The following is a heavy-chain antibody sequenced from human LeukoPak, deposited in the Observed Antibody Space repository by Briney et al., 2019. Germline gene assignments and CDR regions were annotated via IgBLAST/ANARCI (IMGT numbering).Heavy chain of an antibody. Sequence: ASVKVSCKASGYTFTSYYMHWVRQAPGQGLEWMGIINPSGGSTSYAQKFQGRVTMTRDTSTSTVYMELSRLRSDDTAVYYCARGSYSSGRYPGPGDSHYWGQGTLVTVSS. J-gene: IGHJ4*02. D-gene: IGHD6-19*01. CDR3: ARGSYSSGRYPGPGDSHY. CDR2: INPSGGST. V-gene: IGHV1-46*01. CDR1: GYTFTSYY.